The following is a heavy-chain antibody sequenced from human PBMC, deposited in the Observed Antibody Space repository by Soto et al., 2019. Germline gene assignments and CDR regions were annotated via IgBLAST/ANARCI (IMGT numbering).Heavy chain of an antibody. Sequence: QLQLQESGPGLVKPSETLSLTCTVLSGSITSSRYYWGWLRQPPGKGLQWIGSIYYTETTHYNPSLKSRVAISIERSKNQFSLRVTSVNAADTATYYCARLGCGGGSCYHVEFYAMDVWGQGTTVTVSS. CDR2: IYYTETT. CDR1: SGSITSSRYY. V-gene: IGHV4-39*01. J-gene: IGHJ6*02. CDR3: ARLGCGGGSCYHVEFYAMDV. D-gene: IGHD2-15*01.